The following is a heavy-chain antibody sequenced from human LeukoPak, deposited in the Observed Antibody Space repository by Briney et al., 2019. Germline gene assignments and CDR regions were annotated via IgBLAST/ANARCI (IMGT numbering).Heavy chain of an antibody. J-gene: IGHJ4*02. V-gene: IGHV3-49*04. D-gene: IGHD5-12*01. CDR3: TRVGYDAWGDY. CDR1: GFTFGDYA. Sequence: PGGSLRLSCTASGFTFGDYAMSCVRQAPGKGLEWVGFIRSKAYGGTTEYAASVKGRFTISRDDSKSIAYLQMNSLKTEDTAVYYCTRVGYDAWGDYWGQGTLVTVSS. CDR2: IRSKAYGGTT.